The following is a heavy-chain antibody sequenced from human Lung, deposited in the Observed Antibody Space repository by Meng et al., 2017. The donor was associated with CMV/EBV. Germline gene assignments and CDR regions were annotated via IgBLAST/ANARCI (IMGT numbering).Heavy chain of an antibody. CDR3: ARDRRLDFWSGYPRGYYGIDV. CDR2: ISYDGKTYDRSNK. D-gene: IGHD3-3*01. Sequence: GESLKISCAASGFTFSNYAMHWVRQAPGKGLEWVAIISYDGKTYDRSNKYYADSVMGRFTISRDNSKNTLYLQMSNLRTDNTAVYYCARDRRLDFWSGYPRGYYGIDVWXQGTXVTVAS. J-gene: IGHJ6*02. V-gene: IGHV3-30-3*01. CDR1: GFTFSNYA.